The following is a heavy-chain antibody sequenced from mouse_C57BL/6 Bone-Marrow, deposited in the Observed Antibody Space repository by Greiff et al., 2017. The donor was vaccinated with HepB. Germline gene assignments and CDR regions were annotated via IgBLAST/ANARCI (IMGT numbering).Heavy chain of an antibody. CDR3: ASPRGYFDY. CDR1: GYTFTSYW. Sequence: VQLQQSGAELVKPGASVKLSCKASGYTFTSYWIHWVKQRPGQGLEWIGMIHPNSGSTNYNEKFKSKATLTVDKSSSTAYMQLSSLTSEDSAVYYCASPRGYFDYWGQGTTLTVSS. J-gene: IGHJ2*01. V-gene: IGHV1-64*01. CDR2: IHPNSGST.